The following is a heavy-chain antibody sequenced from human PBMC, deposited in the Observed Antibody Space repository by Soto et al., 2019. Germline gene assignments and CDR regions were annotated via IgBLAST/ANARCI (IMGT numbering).Heavy chain of an antibody. Sequence: PGESLKISCKGSGYSFTSYWISWVRQMPGKGLEWMGRIDPSDSYTNYSPSFQGHVTISADNSISTAYLQWSSLKASDTAMYYCAIRQSIAAAMAFDPWGQGTLVTVSS. D-gene: IGHD6-13*01. V-gene: IGHV5-10-1*01. CDR2: IDPSDSYT. CDR1: GYSFTSYW. J-gene: IGHJ5*02. CDR3: AIRQSIAAAMAFDP.